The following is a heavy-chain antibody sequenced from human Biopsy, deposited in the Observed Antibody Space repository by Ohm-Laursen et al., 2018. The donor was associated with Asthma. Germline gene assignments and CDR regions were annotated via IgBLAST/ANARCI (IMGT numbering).Heavy chain of an antibody. CDR2: IYSGGGT. CDR3: ARAYGGSFFSGAFDI. J-gene: IGHJ3*02. CDR1: GFTVSTNG. D-gene: IGHD4-23*01. Sequence: SLRLSCAASGFTVSTNGMSWVRQPPGKGLEWVSVIYSGGGTYYADSVQGRVTISRDNSKNTLSLQMNSLRAEDTAVYYCARAYGGSFFSGAFDIWGQGTMVIVSS. V-gene: IGHV3-53*01.